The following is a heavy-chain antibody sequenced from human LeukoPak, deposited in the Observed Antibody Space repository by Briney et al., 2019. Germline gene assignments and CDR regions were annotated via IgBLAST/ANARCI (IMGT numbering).Heavy chain of an antibody. D-gene: IGHD6-19*01. V-gene: IGHV3-30*02. Sequence: GGSLRLSCAGSGFSFSSYGMHWVRQAPGKGLEWMAFIRSDGSNKYYAGSVKGRFTISRDNSKNTLYLQMNSLRAEDTAVYYCARILDSAWGELGYWGQGTLVTVSP. J-gene: IGHJ4*02. CDR1: GFSFSSYG. CDR2: IRSDGSNK. CDR3: ARILDSAWGELGY.